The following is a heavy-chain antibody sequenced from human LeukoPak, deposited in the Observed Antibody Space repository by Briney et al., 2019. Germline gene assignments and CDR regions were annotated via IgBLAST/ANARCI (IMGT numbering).Heavy chain of an antibody. CDR3: ARDRLRYYYYGMDV. V-gene: IGHV4-61*02. J-gene: IGHJ6*02. CDR2: IYTSGST. CDR1: GGSISSGSYY. Sequence: SETLSLTCTVSGGSISSGSYYWSWIRQPAGKGLEWIGRIYTSGSTNYNPSLKSRVTISVDTSKNQFSLKLSSVTAADTAVYYCARDRLRYYYYGMDVWGQGTTVTVSS.